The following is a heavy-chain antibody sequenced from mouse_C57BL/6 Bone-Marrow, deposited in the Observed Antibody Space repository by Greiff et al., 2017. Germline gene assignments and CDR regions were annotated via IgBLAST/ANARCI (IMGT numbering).Heavy chain of an antibody. CDR1: GYTFTSSG. D-gene: IGHD6-1*01. J-gene: IGHJ4*01. Sequence: QVQLKQSGAELARPGASVKLSCKASGYTFTSSGISWVKQRPGKGLEWIGEIYPRSGNTNYNETFKGKATLTADKSSSTAYMELRSLTSEDSAVYFWARHFTSDVAIGYWGRGPAGTVSS. CDR3: ARHFTSDVAIGY. V-gene: IGHV1-81*01. CDR2: IYPRSGNT.